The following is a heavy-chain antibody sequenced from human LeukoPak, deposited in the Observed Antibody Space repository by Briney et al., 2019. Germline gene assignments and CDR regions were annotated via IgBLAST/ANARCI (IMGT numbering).Heavy chain of an antibody. CDR1: GFTFSSYW. CDR2: INHSGST. J-gene: IGHJ6*03. CDR3: ARGTFLYYYYYYMDV. D-gene: IGHD2/OR15-2a*01. Sequence: GSLRLSCAASGFTFSSYWMSWVRQPPGKGLEWIGEINHSGSTNYNPSLKSRVTISVDTSKNQFSLKLSSVTAADTAVYYCARGTFLYYYYYYMDVWGKGTTVTISS. V-gene: IGHV4-34*01.